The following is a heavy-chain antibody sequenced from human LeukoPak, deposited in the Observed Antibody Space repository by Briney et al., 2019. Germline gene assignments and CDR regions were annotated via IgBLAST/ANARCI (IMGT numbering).Heavy chain of an antibody. Sequence: PSETLSLTCTVSGGSIRGTTYYWGWIRQPPGKGLEWIATISYSGSTYYNPSLKSRVTISIDTSKNQFSLKLSSVTAADTAVYYCARDERRSSGWYYYYYMDVWGKGTTVTVSS. D-gene: IGHD6-19*01. CDR3: ARDERRSSGWYYYYYMDV. CDR2: ISYSGST. J-gene: IGHJ6*03. V-gene: IGHV4-39*07. CDR1: GGSIRGTTYY.